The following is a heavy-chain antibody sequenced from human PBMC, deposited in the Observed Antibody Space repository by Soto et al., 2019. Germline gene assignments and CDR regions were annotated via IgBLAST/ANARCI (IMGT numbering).Heavy chain of an antibody. D-gene: IGHD1-26*01. V-gene: IGHV6-1*01. CDR2: TYYRSKWYY. J-gene: IGHJ4*01. CDR3: ARGEQYSGRIFDY. Sequence: LSLTCAITGDSVSSNSAGWSWVRQSPSRGLEWLGRTYYRSKWYYEYAVSVRGRITINPDTSKNQYSLQPNSVTPEDTAVYFCARGEQYSGRIFDYWGQGTLVTVSS. CDR1: GDSVSSNSAG.